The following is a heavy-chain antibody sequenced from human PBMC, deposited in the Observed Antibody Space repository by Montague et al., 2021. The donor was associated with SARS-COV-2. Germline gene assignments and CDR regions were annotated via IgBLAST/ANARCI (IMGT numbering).Heavy chain of an antibody. CDR1: GGSFSGYY. J-gene: IGHJ4*02. Sequence: SETLSLTCAVYGGSFSGYYWSWIRQPPGKGLEWIGEINHSGSTNYNPSLKSRVTTSVDTSKNQFSLKLSSVTAADTAVYYCARSLNQQWLRFSPGAFFGYWGQGTLVTVSS. D-gene: IGHD6-19*01. V-gene: IGHV4-34*01. CDR3: ARSLNQQWLRFSPGAFFGY. CDR2: INHSGST.